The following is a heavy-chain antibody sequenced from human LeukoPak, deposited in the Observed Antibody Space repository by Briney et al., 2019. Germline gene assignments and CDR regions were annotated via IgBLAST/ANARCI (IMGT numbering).Heavy chain of an antibody. CDR1: GFTFSSYW. V-gene: IGHV3-7*01. CDR2: IKQDGSEK. D-gene: IGHD3-3*01. CDR3: ARTYDFWSGYYPEYYFDY. J-gene: IGHJ4*02. Sequence: PGGSLRLSCAASGFTFSSYWMSWVRQAPGKGLEWVANIKQDGSEKYYVDSVKGRFTISRDNAKNSLYLQMNSLRAEDTAVYYCARTYDFWSGYYPEYYFDYWGQGTLVTVSS.